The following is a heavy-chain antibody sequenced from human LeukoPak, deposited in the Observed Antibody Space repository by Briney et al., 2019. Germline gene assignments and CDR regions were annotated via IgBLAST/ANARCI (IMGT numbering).Heavy chain of an antibody. V-gene: IGHV3-23*01. CDR2: ISGSGGST. CDR1: GFTFSSYA. J-gene: IGHJ4*02. D-gene: IGHD3-22*01. CDR3: AREGNYYDSSGYYTGYFDY. Sequence: GGSLRLSCAASGFTFSSYAMSWVRQAPGKGLERVSGISGSGGSTYYADSVKGRFTTSRDNSKNTLYLQMNSLRAEDTAVYYCAREGNYYDSSGYYTGYFDYWGQGTLVTVSS.